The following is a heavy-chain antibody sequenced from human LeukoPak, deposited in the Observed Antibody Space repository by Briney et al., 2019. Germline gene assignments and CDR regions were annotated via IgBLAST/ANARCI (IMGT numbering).Heavy chain of an antibody. J-gene: IGHJ4*02. Sequence: ASVKVSCKASGYTFTDYYMHWLRQAPGQGLEWMGWINPNSGGTNYAQKFQGRVTMTRDTSITTAYMELSRLRSDDTAVYYCARGSAVVGGGGPLFDYWGQGTLVTVSS. V-gene: IGHV1-2*02. CDR1: GYTFTDYY. D-gene: IGHD4-23*01. CDR2: INPNSGGT. CDR3: ARGSAVVGGGGPLFDY.